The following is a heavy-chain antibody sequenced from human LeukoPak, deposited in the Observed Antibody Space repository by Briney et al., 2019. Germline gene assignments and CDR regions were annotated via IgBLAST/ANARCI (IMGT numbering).Heavy chain of an antibody. D-gene: IGHD3-10*01. CDR2: IGGSGTRT. J-gene: IGHJ6*03. V-gene: IGHV3-23*01. CDR1: GFTFTTYG. Sequence: GGSLRLSCSASGFTFTTYGMNWVRQAPGKGLEWVSGIGGSGTRTYYADSVKGRFTISRDNSKNTLYLQMNSLRAEDTAVYYCARDYYGSGSYYYYYMDVWGKGTTVTVSS. CDR3: ARDYYGSGSYYYYYMDV.